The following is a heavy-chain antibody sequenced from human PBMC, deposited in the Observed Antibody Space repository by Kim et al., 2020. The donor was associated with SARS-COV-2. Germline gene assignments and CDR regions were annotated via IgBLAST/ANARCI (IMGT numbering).Heavy chain of an antibody. Sequence: GGSLRLSCAASGFTFSSYAMHWVRQAPGKGLEWVAVISYDGSNKYYADSVKGRFTISRDNSKNTLYLQMNSLRAEDTAVYYCAFLGEYYDSSGYYFPYWGQGTLVTVSS. V-gene: IGHV3-30*04. CDR1: GFTFSSYA. J-gene: IGHJ1*01. CDR2: ISYDGSNK. D-gene: IGHD3-22*01. CDR3: AFLGEYYDSSGYYFPY.